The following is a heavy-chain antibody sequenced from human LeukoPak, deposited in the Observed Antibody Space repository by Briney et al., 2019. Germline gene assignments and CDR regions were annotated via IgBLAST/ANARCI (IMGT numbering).Heavy chain of an antibody. CDR2: MNPNSGNT. V-gene: IGHV1-8*01. CDR3: ARGGLGVYDKLNFDL. CDR1: GYTSTSYD. Sequence: ASVKVSCKASGYTSTSYDINWVRQATGQGLEWMGWMNPNSGNTGYAQKFQGRVTMTRNTSISTAYMELSSLRSEDTAVYYCARGGLGVYDKLNFDLWARGTLVTVSS. J-gene: IGHJ2*01. D-gene: IGHD3-22*01.